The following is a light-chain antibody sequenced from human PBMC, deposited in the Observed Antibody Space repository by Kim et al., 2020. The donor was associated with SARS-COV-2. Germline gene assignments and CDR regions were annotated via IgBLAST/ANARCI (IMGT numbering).Light chain of an antibody. V-gene: IGKV1-39*01. CDR1: QSISSY. CDR3: QESYSPRLT. Sequence: DIQMTQSPSSLSASVGDRVTITCRASQSISSYLNWYQQKPGKAPKLLIYAASSLQSGVPSRFSGSGSGTVFPPPTSSLHPEVLATYCCQESYSPRLTFGGGTKVDIK. J-gene: IGKJ4*01. CDR2: AAS.